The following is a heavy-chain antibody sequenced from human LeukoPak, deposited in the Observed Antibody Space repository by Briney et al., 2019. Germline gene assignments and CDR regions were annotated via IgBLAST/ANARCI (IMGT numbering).Heavy chain of an antibody. J-gene: IGHJ4*02. CDR2: INGDGGST. Sequence: GGSLRLSCAASGFTFSSYWMHGVRQAPGKGLVWVSRINGDGGSTTYADSVKGRFTISRDNAKNTLYLQMNSLRAEDTAVYYCDGDSGSYYLGYWGQGTLVTVSS. D-gene: IGHD1-26*01. CDR1: GFTFSSYW. CDR3: DGDSGSYYLGY. V-gene: IGHV3-74*01.